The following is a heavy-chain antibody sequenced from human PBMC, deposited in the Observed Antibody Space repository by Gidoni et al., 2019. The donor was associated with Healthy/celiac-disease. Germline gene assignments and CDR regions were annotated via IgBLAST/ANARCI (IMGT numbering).Heavy chain of an antibody. J-gene: IGHJ5*02. Sequence: VPLVESGGGLVQPWWSLTLSCSASGFTFCSYGMHWVRQAPGKGLEWVAFIRYDGSNKYYADSVKGRVTISRDKSKNTLYLQMNSLRAEDTAVYYCAKDEGDITTGWFDPWGQGTLVTVSS. CDR1: GFTFCSYG. V-gene: IGHV3-30*02. D-gene: IGHD1-1*01. CDR3: AKDEGDITTGWFDP. CDR2: IRYDGSNK.